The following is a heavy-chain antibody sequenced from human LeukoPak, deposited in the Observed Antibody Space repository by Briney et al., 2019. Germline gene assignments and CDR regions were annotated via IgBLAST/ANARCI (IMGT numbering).Heavy chain of an antibody. J-gene: IGHJ4*02. Sequence: GGSLTLSCAASGFTFSSYSINWVRHAPGKGLEWVSSISSSSSYRYYADSVKGRFTISRDNAKNSLYLQMNSLSAEDTAVYYCARSGSSPNDYWGQGTLVTVSS. D-gene: IGHD1-14*01. CDR1: GFTFSSYS. CDR2: ISSSSSYR. CDR3: ARSGSSPNDY. V-gene: IGHV3-21*01.